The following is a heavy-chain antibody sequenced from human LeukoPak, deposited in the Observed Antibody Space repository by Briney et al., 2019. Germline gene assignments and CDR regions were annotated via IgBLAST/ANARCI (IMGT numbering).Heavy chain of an antibody. CDR2: IRYDGSNK. CDR1: GFTFSSYG. Sequence: PGGSLRLSCAASGFTFSSYGMHWVRHAPGKGLEWVAFIRYDGSNKYYADSVKGRFTISRDNSKNTLYLQMNSLRAEDTAVYYCAKALGYDSSGLDYWGQGTLVTVSS. D-gene: IGHD3-22*01. J-gene: IGHJ4*02. V-gene: IGHV3-30*02. CDR3: AKALGYDSSGLDY.